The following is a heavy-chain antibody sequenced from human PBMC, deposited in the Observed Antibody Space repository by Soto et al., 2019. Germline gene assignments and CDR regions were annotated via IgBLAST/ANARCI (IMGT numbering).Heavy chain of an antibody. Sequence: GGSLRLSCTASGFTFSNYAMSWVRQAPDKGLEWVSAISGRGGSTYYADSVKGRFTISRDNSKNMLFQQMNSLRAEDTALYYCAKDSTVTTSLYSYYYGLDVWGQGTTVTVSS. V-gene: IGHV3-23*01. D-gene: IGHD4-17*01. J-gene: IGHJ6*02. CDR2: ISGRGGST. CDR3: AKDSTVTTSLYSYYYGLDV. CDR1: GFTFSNYA.